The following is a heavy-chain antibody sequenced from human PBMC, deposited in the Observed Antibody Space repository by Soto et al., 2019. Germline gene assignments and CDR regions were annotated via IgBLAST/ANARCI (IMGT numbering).Heavy chain of an antibody. J-gene: IGHJ6*02. CDR3: AKDPPSADPPGLPTGYSYDNYYYYGMDV. CDR1: GFTFSSYA. CDR2: ISGSGGST. V-gene: IGHV3-23*01. Sequence: GGSLRLSCAASGFTFSSYAMSWVRQAPGKGLEWVSAISGSGGSTYYADSVKGRFTIPRDNSKNTLYLQMNSLRAEDTAVYYCAKDPPSADPPGLPTGYSYDNYYYYGMDVWGQGTTVTVSS. D-gene: IGHD5-18*01.